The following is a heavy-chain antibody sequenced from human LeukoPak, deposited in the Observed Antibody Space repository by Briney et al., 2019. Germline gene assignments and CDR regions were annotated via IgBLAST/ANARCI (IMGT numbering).Heavy chain of an antibody. Sequence: GGSLRLSCAASGFTFSSYAMSWVRQAPGKGLEWVSAISGSGGSTYYADSVKGRFTISRDNTKNTLYLQMNSLRAEDTAVYYCAKGPRAAMVTLFDYWGQGTLVTVSS. J-gene: IGHJ4*02. D-gene: IGHD5-18*01. CDR1: GFTFSSYA. CDR2: ISGSGGST. CDR3: AKGPRAAMVTLFDY. V-gene: IGHV3-23*01.